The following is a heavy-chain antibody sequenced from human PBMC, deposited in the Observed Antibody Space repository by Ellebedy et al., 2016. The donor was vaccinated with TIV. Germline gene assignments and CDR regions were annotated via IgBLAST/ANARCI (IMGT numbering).Heavy chain of an antibody. CDR1: GFTFSTYW. J-gene: IGHJ4*02. D-gene: IGHD1-26*01. V-gene: IGHV3-7*01. CDR3: ARDKVEGPTTFNY. CDR2: IKRDGSER. Sequence: GESLKISXAASGFTFSTYWMSWVRQAPGKGPEWVANIKRDGSERYYVDSVKDRFTISRDNAKSSLYLQMNFLRAEDTAVYYCARDKVEGPTTFNYWGQGALVTVSS.